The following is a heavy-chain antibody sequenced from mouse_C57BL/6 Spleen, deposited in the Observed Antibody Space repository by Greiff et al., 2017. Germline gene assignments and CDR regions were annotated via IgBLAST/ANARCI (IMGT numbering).Heavy chain of an antibody. CDR3: TPYDVYCMDY. J-gene: IGHJ4*01. D-gene: IGHD2-12*01. CDR1: GYTFTDYE. CDR2: IDPETGGT. Sequence: QVQLQQSGAELVRPGASVTMSCKASGYTFTDYEMHWVKQTPVHGLEWIGAIDPETGGTAYNQKFKGKAILTADKSSSTAYMELRSLTSEDSAVYYCTPYDVYCMDYWGQGASVTVSS. V-gene: IGHV1-15*01.